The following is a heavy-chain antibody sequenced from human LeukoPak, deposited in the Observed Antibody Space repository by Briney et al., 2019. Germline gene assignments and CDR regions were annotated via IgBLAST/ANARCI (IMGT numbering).Heavy chain of an antibody. CDR2: IYYSGST. CDR1: GGSFSGYY. J-gene: IGHJ4*02. D-gene: IGHD7-27*01. V-gene: IGHV4-59*01. Sequence: SETLSLTCAVYGGSFSGYYWSWIRQPPGKGLEWIGYIYYSGSTNYNPSLKSRVTISVDTSKNQFSLKLSSVTAADTAVYYCARSNWGTTSPPLPFDYWGQGTLVTVSS. CDR3: ARSNWGTTSPPLPFDY.